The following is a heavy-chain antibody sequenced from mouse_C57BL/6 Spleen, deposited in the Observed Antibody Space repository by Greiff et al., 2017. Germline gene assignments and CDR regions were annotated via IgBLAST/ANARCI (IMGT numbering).Heavy chain of an antibody. CDR3: ARAYYDYDGTGFAY. CDR2: ISDGGSYT. CDR1: GFTFSSYA. D-gene: IGHD2-4*01. J-gene: IGHJ3*01. Sequence: EVKLVESGGGLVKPGGSLKLSCAASGFTFSSYAMSWVRQTPEKRLEWVATISDGGSYTYYPDNVKGRFTISRDNAKNNLYLQMSHLKSEDTAMYYCARAYYDYDGTGFAYWGQGTLVTVSA. V-gene: IGHV5-4*03.